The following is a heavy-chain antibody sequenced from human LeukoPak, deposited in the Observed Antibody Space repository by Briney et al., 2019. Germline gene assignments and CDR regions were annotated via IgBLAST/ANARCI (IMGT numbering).Heavy chain of an antibody. V-gene: IGHV5-51*01. CDR1: GYSFTTYW. J-gene: IGHJ4*02. CDR3: ARHERDSSGWFGY. Sequence: PGESLEISCKGSGYSFTTYWIDWVRPLPGKGLEWMGIIYPGDSDTRYSPSFQGQVTISAAKSISTAYLQWSSLKASDTAMYYCARHERDSSGWFGYWGQGTLVTVSS. D-gene: IGHD6-19*01. CDR2: IYPGDSDT.